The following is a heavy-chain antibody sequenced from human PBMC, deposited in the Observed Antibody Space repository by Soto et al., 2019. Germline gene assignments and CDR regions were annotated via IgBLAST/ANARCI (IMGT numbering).Heavy chain of an antibody. D-gene: IGHD6-6*01. CDR3: TPASIADYYYYYGMDV. J-gene: IGHJ6*02. V-gene: IGHV1-3*04. CDR2: INIGNGNT. Sequence: ASVKVSCKASGYTFSTYAMHWVRQAPGQRLEWMGCINIGNGNTKDSQKFQGRVTITRDTFASTAYMELSSLRSEDTAVYYCTPASIADYYYYYGMDVWGQGTTVTVSS. CDR1: GYTFSTYA.